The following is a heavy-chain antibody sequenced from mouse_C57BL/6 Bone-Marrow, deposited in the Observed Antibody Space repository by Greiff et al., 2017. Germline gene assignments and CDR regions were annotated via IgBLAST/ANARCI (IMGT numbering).Heavy chain of an antibody. CDR3: ARWGITTVGATRYFDD. D-gene: IGHD1-1*01. V-gene: IGHV5-6*01. Sequence: VQLQQSGGDLVKPGGSLKLSCAASGFTFSSYGMSWVRQTPDKRLEWVATISSGGSYTYYPDSVKGRFTISRDNAKNTLYLQMSSLKSEDTAMYYCARWGITTVGATRYFDDWGKGTTLTVSS. J-gene: IGHJ2*01. CDR2: ISSGGSYT. CDR1: GFTFSSYG.